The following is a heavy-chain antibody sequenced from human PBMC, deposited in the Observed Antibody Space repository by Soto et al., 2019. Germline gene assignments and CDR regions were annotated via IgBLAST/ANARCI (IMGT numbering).Heavy chain of an antibody. CDR2: ISYDGSNK. CDR1: GFTFSSYA. Sequence: PGGSLRLSCAASGFTFSSYAMHWVRQAPGKGLEWVAVISYDGSNKYYADSVKGRFTISRDNSKNTLYLQMNSLRAEDTAVYYCARGFTMVREVDYWGQGTLVTVSS. D-gene: IGHD3-10*01. CDR3: ARGFTMVREVDY. V-gene: IGHV3-30-3*01. J-gene: IGHJ4*02.